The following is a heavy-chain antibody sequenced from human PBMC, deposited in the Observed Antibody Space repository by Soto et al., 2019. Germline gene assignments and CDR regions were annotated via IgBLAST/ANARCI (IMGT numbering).Heavy chain of an antibody. J-gene: IGHJ4*02. CDR3: GTVFEH. Sequence: EVQLVESGGGAVQPAGSLRLSYVASGITFTNYWMHWVRQVPGKGLVWVARVDSDGRGTSYADFVKGRFTSSRDNAKNTLDLQMNSLRVEDTAMYYCGTVFEHWGQGIPVTVSS. CDR1: GITFTNYW. V-gene: IGHV3-74*01. CDR2: VDSDGRGT.